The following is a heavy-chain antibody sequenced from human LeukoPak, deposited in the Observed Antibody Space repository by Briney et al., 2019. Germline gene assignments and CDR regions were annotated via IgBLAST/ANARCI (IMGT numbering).Heavy chain of an antibody. CDR2: ISSSSSYI. Sequence: GGSLRLSYVGCGFTFSGYSMNWVRQGPGKGLEWVSSISSSSSYIYYADSVKGRFTISRDNAKNSLYLQMNSLRAEDTAVYYCARAAVAGTGVAFDIWGQGTMVTVSS. CDR3: ARAAVAGTGVAFDI. J-gene: IGHJ3*02. CDR1: GFTFSGYS. V-gene: IGHV3-21*01. D-gene: IGHD6-19*01.